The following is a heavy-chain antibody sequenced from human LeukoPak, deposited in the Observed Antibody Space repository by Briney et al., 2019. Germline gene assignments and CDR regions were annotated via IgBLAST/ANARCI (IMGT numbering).Heavy chain of an antibody. Sequence: GGSLRLSCAASGFTFSNAWMSRVRQAPGKGLEWVGRIKSKTDGGTADYAAPVKGRLTISRDDSKNTLYLQMNSLKTEDTAVYYCARYRFVVGATDSFDMWGQGTTVTVSS. J-gene: IGHJ3*02. CDR2: IKSKTDGGTA. CDR3: ARYRFVVGATDSFDM. V-gene: IGHV3-15*01. D-gene: IGHD1-26*01. CDR1: GFTFSNAW.